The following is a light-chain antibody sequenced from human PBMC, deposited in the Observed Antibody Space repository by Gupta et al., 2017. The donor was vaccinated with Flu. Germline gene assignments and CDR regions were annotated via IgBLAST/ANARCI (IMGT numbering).Light chain of an antibody. J-gene: IGLJ3*02. CDR3: AAWDDSLSGLV. CDR1: SSNIGSNY. Sequence: QSVLTQPPSASGTPRQRVTIPCSGSSSNIGSNYVYWYQQHPGTAPKLLIYSNNQRPSGVPDRFSGSKSGTSASLAISGLRSEDEADYYCAAWDDSLSGLVFGGGTKLTVL. V-gene: IGLV1-47*02. CDR2: SNN.